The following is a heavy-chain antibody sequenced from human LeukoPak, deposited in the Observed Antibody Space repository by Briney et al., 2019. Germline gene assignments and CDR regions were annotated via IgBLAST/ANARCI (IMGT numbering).Heavy chain of an antibody. J-gene: IGHJ4*02. V-gene: IGHV3-73*01. Sequence: GGSLRLSCAAAGFTPSGATMHWVRQASGKGLEWVGHIRSKANNYATAYAASVKGRFTISRDDSKNTAYLQMNSLKTEDTAVYYCSRHEAMPGDYWGQGTLVTVSS. CDR1: GFTPSGAT. CDR3: SRHEAMPGDY. CDR2: IRSKANNYAT. D-gene: IGHD2-2*01.